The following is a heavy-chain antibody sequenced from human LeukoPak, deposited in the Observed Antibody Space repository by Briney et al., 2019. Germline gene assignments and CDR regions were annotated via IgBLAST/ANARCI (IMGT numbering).Heavy chain of an antibody. CDR1: GFTFSSYW. D-gene: IGHD5-12*01. CDR3: ARHLVEGYTRKWFDL. Sequence: GGSLRLSCVGSGFTFSSYWMSWVRQAPGKGLEWVANIKEYGSEKYYVDSVKGRFTASRDDAKSSLYLQMTSLRAEDTAVYYCARHLVEGYTRKWFDLWGQGTLVTVSS. CDR2: IKEYGSEK. V-gene: IGHV3-7*01. J-gene: IGHJ5*02.